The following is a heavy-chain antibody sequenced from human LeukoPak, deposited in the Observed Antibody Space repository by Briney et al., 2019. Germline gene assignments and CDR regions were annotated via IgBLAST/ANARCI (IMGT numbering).Heavy chain of an antibody. J-gene: IGHJ4*02. V-gene: IGHV3-23*01. CDR2: ISGSGGST. CDR1: GFTFSSYA. D-gene: IGHD3-22*01. Sequence: GGSLRLSCAASGFTFSSYAMSWVRQAPGKGLERVAVISGSGGSTYYADSVKGRFTISRDSSKNTLYLQMNSLRAEDTAVYYCAKNPNYYYDSSGYFPYWGQGTLVTVSS. CDR3: AKNPNYYYDSSGYFPY.